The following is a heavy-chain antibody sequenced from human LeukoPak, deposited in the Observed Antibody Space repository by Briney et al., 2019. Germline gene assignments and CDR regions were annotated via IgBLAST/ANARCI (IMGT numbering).Heavy chain of an antibody. Sequence: GGSLRLSCAASGFSFINYGMHRVRQAPGKGLEWVAFIRYDRSNQYYADSVKGRFTISSDNSKNTVYLQMNSLRAEDTAAYYCAKVSGFYFDYWGQGTLVTVSS. CDR3: AKVSGFYFDY. J-gene: IGHJ4*02. D-gene: IGHD3-10*01. V-gene: IGHV3-30*02. CDR1: GFSFINYG. CDR2: IRYDRSNQ.